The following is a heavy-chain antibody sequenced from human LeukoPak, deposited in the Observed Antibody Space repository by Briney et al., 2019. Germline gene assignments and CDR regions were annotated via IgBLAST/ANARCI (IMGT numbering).Heavy chain of an antibody. Sequence: PGGSLRLSCAASGFTFSTYAMSWVRQAPGKGLEWVSAISGSGGTTYYADSVKGRFTISRDNAKNSLYLQMNSLRAEDTAVYYCARDSGQQLVPRGKVNWFDPWGQGTLVTVSS. J-gene: IGHJ5*02. V-gene: IGHV3-23*01. D-gene: IGHD6-13*01. CDR3: ARDSGQQLVPRGKVNWFDP. CDR1: GFTFSTYA. CDR2: ISGSGGTT.